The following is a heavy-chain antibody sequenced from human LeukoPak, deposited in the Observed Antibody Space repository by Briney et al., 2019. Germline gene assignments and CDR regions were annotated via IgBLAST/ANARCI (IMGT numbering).Heavy chain of an antibody. D-gene: IGHD5-12*01. V-gene: IGHV3-48*03. CDR2: ISPTGTIL. Sequence: GGSLRLSCEASGFPFNTYEMHWVRQAPGKGLEWLSYISPTGTILYYADSIKGRFTTSRDNAKNTVSLQMNSLRVGDTAVYYCARGGYSGAHNHWGQGTLVTVSS. CDR1: GFPFNTYE. CDR3: ARGGYSGAHNH. J-gene: IGHJ5*02.